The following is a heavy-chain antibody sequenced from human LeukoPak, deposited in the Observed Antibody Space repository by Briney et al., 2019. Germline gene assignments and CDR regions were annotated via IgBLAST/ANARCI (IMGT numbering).Heavy chain of an antibody. D-gene: IGHD3-22*01. V-gene: IGHV1-46*01. CDR3: ARDLMRYYDSSGYSGIQH. CDR2: INPSGGST. Sequence: GASVKVSCKASGYTFTRYYIHWARQAPGQGLEWMGVINPSGGSTSYTQKFQGRVTMTRDTSTSTVYMELSSLTSEDTAVYYCARDLMRYYDSSGYSGIQHWGQGTLVTVSS. CDR1: GYTFTRYY. J-gene: IGHJ1*01.